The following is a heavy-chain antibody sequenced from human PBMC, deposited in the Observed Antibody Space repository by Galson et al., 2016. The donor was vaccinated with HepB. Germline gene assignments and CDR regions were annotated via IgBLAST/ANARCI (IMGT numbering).Heavy chain of an antibody. Sequence: SLRLSCAASGFTFSNYSMNWVRQAPGKGLEWVSYITGSSTSIYYADSVRGRFTISRDNAKNSLYLQMSSLRDEYTAVYYCSREGWGLDVFDIWGQGTMVTVSS. J-gene: IGHJ3*02. D-gene: IGHD3-16*01. CDR3: SREGWGLDVFDI. CDR2: ITGSSTSI. CDR1: GFTFSNYS. V-gene: IGHV3-48*02.